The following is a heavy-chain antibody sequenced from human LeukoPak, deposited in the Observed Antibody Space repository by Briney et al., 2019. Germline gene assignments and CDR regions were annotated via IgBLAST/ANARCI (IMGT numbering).Heavy chain of an antibody. CDR3: ARAVRGSAYYTLYYYYYYMDV. CDR1: GGSISSHY. J-gene: IGHJ6*03. D-gene: IGHD3-3*01. Sequence: SETLSLTCTVSGGSISSHYWNWIRQPPGKGLEWIGYINDSGSTNYNSSLKSRVTMSVDTSKNQFSLRLSSVTAADTAVYYCARAVRGSAYYTLYYYYYYMDVWGKGTTVTVSS. V-gene: IGHV4-59*11. CDR2: INDSGST.